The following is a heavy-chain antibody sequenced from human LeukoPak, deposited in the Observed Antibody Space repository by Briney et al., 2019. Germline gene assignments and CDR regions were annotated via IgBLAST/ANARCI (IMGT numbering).Heavy chain of an antibody. J-gene: IGHJ4*02. Sequence: PGGSLRLSCAASRFTFGSYWMTWVRQAPGKGLEWVANMKHDGIEKYYVDSVKGRFTISRDNTKNSLYLQMNSLRAEDTAVYFCAREGREGYNYPALDFWGQGILVTVSS. D-gene: IGHD5-24*01. V-gene: IGHV3-7*05. CDR1: RFTFGSYW. CDR3: AREGREGYNYPALDF. CDR2: MKHDGIEK.